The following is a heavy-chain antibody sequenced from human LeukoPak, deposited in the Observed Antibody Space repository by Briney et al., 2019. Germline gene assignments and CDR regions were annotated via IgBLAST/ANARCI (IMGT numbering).Heavy chain of an antibody. J-gene: IGHJ3*02. CDR2: ISAYNGNT. V-gene: IGHV1-18*01. D-gene: IGHD4-17*01. CDR3: ARGTLRTDYGDYVVAFDI. CDR1: GYTFTSYG. Sequence: ASVKVSCKASGYTFTSYGISWVRQAPGQGLEWMGWISAYNGNTNYAQKLQGRVTMTTDTSTSTAYMELRSLRSDDTAVYYCARGTLRTDYGDYVVAFDIGGQGTMVTVSS.